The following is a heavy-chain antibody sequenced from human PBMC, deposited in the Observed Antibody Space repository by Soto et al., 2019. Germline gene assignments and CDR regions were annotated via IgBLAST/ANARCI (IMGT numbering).Heavy chain of an antibody. CDR1: GGSISVGGYY. CDR3: VRDQRYDWNCYYGMAV. CDR2: IYYSGST. J-gene: IGHJ6*02. D-gene: IGHD1-20*01. V-gene: IGHV4-31*03. Sequence: SETLSLTCTVSGGSISVGGYYWNWIRQHPGKGLGWIGFIYYSGSTYYNPSLKSRVIMSLDTSKNQFSLELSSVTAADTAVYYCVRDQRYDWNCYYGMAVWGQGTTVTVSS.